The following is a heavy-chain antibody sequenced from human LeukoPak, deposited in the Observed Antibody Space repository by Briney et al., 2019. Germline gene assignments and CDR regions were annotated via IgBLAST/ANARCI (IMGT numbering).Heavy chain of an antibody. D-gene: IGHD6-6*01. J-gene: IGHJ6*02. CDR1: GFTFDDYG. Sequence: RPGGSLRLSCAASGFTFDDYGMSWVRQAPGKGLEWVSGINWNGGSTGYADSVKGRFTISRDNSKNTLYLQMNSLRAEDTAVYYCARDPSSSSWEDYYYGMDVWGQGTTVTVSS. V-gene: IGHV3-20*04. CDR2: INWNGGST. CDR3: ARDPSSSSWEDYYYGMDV.